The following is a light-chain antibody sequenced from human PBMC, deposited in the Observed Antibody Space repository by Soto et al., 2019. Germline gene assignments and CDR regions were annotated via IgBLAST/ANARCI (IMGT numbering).Light chain of an antibody. V-gene: IGKV1-5*03. J-gene: IGKJ2*01. CDR1: QSISSW. Sequence: DIQMTQSPSTLSASVGYRVTMTCRASQSISSWLAWYQQKPGKAPKLLIYKASTLESGVPSRFSGSGSGTEFTLTISSLQPDDFETYYCQQYNSYPXTFGQGTKVDIK. CDR2: KAS. CDR3: QQYNSYPXT.